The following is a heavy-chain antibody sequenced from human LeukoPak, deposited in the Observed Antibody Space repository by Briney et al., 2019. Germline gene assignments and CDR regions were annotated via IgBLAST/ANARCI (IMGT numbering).Heavy chain of an antibody. J-gene: IGHJ6*02. CDR3: ARESYYYDSSGSYGMDV. D-gene: IGHD3-22*01. Sequence: GASVKVSCKASGYTFTSYGISWVRQAPGQGLEWMGWISAYNGNTNYAQKLQGRVTMTTDTSTSTAYMELRSLRSDDTAVYYCARESYYYDSSGSYGMDVWGRGTTVTVSS. V-gene: IGHV1-18*01. CDR1: GYTFTSYG. CDR2: ISAYNGNT.